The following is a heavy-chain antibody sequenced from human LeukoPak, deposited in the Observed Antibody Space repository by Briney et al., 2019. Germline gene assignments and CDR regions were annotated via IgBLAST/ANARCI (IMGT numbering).Heavy chain of an antibody. J-gene: IGHJ4*02. V-gene: IGHV5-51*01. CDR1: GYSFTSYW. D-gene: IGHD1-26*01. CDR3: ARQGSDSGSYYEGWNFDY. Sequence: GESLKISCKGSGYSFTSYWIGWVRQMPGKGLEWMGIIYPGDSDTRYSPSSQGQVTISADKSISTAYLQWSSLKASDTAMYYCARQGSDSGSYYEGWNFDYWGQGTPVTVSS. CDR2: IYPGDSDT.